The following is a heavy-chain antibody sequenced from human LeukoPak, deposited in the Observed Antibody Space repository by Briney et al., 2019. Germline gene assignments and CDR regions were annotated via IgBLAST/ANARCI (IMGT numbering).Heavy chain of an antibody. J-gene: IGHJ3*02. CDR1: GGSISSSSYY. Sequence: SETLSLTCTVSGGSISSSSYYWGWIRQPPGKGLESIGSIYYSGNTYYNPSLKSRVTISVDTSKNQFSLKLSSVTAADTAVYYCARLEPTVVTHRISYAFDIWGQGTMVTVSS. CDR3: ARLEPTVVTHRISYAFDI. V-gene: IGHV4-39*01. CDR2: IYYSGNT. D-gene: IGHD4-23*01.